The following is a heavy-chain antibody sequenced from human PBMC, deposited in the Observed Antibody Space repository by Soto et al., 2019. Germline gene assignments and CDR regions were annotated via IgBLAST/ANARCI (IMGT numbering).Heavy chain of an antibody. D-gene: IGHD3-10*01. CDR3: AFALISPEDSLDP. CDR2: ISPTTSYT. Sequence: TWGTLRLSCTASGFTFSRISMEWVRHAPGKGLEWVSAISPTTSYTYYADSVEGRFTTSRDNAKNSVYLQMNSLRAEETAAYYCAFALISPEDSLDPWSQGSLVTVSS. J-gene: IGHJ5*02. V-gene: IGHV3-21*01. CDR1: GFTFSRIS.